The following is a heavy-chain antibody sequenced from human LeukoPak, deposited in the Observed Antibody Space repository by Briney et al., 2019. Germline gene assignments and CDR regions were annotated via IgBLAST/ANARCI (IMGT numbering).Heavy chain of an antibody. CDR1: GFTFSSYE. Sequence: GGSLRLSCAASGFTFSSYEMNWVRQAPGKGLEWVSYISSSGSTIYYADSVKGRFTISRDNAKNSLYLQMNSLRAEDTAVYYCARVPTSIAAVGSFDYWGQGTLVTAS. D-gene: IGHD6-13*01. CDR3: ARVPTSIAAVGSFDY. J-gene: IGHJ4*02. V-gene: IGHV3-48*03. CDR2: ISSSGSTI.